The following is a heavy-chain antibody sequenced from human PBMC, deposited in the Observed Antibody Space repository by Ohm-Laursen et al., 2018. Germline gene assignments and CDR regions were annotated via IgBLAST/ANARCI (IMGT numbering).Heavy chain of an antibody. V-gene: IGHV4-59*08. CDR3: ARRHKGNFDY. CDR2: IYYTGST. Sequence: GTLSLTCTVSGGSINNFYWSWIRQPPGKGLECIGYIYYTGSTNYNPSLKSRVTISVDTSKNQFSLNLTSMTAADTAVYFCARRHKGNFDYWGQGTLVSVSS. D-gene: IGHD3-10*01. J-gene: IGHJ4*02. CDR1: GGSINNFY.